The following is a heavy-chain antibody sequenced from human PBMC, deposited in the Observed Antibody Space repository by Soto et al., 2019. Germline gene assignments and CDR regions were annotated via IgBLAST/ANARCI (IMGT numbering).Heavy chain of an antibody. Sequence: SVKVSCKASGGTFSSYAISWARQAPGQGLEWMGGIIPIFGTANYAQKFQRRVTITADKSTSTAYMELSSLRSEDTAVYYCAREESSGWYFLFDYWGQGTLVTVS. CDR3: AREESSGWYFLFDY. V-gene: IGHV1-69*06. J-gene: IGHJ4*02. CDR1: GGTFSSYA. D-gene: IGHD6-19*01. CDR2: IIPIFGTA.